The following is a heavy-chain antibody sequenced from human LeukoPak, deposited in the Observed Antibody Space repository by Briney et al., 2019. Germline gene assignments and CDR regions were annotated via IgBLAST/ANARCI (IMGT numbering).Heavy chain of an antibody. CDR3: ARGAYYDILTGPYFDY. V-gene: IGHV3-53*01. J-gene: IGHJ4*02. CDR2: IYSGGST. Sequence: PGGSLRLSCAASGFTVSSNYMSWVRQAPGKGLEWVSVIYSGGSTYYADSVKGRFTISRDNSKNTLYLQMNSLRAEDTAVYYCARGAYYDILTGPYFDYWGQGTLVTVSA. CDR1: GFTVSSNY. D-gene: IGHD3-9*01.